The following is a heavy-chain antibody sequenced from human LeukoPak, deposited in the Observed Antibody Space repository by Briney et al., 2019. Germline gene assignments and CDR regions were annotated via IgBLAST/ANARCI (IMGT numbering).Heavy chain of an antibody. J-gene: IGHJ6*02. Sequence: ASVKVSCKASGYTFTAYYMHWVRQAPGQGLEWMGWINPNRGGTNYAQKFQGRVTTTRDPSTSTVYMEVVSLRPEDTAVYYCARGCRVVPGVHNVGMTSYYNGMDVWGQGTTVTVSS. D-gene: IGHD2-2*01. CDR2: INPNRGGT. CDR1: GYTFTAYY. V-gene: IGHV1-2*02. CDR3: ARGCRVVPGVHNVGMTSYYNGMDV.